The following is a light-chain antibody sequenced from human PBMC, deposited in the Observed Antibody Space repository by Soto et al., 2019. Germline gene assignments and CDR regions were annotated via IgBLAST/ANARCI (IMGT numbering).Light chain of an antibody. J-gene: IGKJ4*01. V-gene: IGKV1-39*01. CDR3: QQSYSTPLT. CDR2: AAS. Sequence: IQMRQSPSSLSAAVGDRVTITFRASQSISSYLNWYQQKPGKAPNLLIYAASSLQSGVPSRFSGSGSGTDFTLTISSLQPEDFATYYCQQSYSTPLTFGGGTKADIK. CDR1: QSISSY.